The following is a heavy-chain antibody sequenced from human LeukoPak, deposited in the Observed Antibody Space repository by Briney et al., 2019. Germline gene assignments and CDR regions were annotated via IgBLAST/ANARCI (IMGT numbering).Heavy chain of an antibody. CDR2: IYHSGST. Sequence: SETLSLTCTVSGYSISSGYYWGWIRQPPGKGLEWIGSIYHSGSTYYNPSLKSRVTISVDTPKNQFSLKLSSVTAADTAVYYCARGYARYWGQGTLVTVSS. D-gene: IGHD2-2*01. CDR3: ARGYARY. CDR1: GYSISSGYY. V-gene: IGHV4-38-2*02. J-gene: IGHJ4*02.